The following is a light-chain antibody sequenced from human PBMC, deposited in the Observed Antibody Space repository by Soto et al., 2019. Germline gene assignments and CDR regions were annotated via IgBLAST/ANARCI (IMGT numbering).Light chain of an antibody. CDR3: CSYAGYNTWV. V-gene: IGLV2-11*01. Sequence: QSALTQPRSVSGSPGQSVTISCTGTSSDVGGYNFVSWYQQHPGKAPKLMIYDVSKRPSGVPDRFSGSKSGNTASLTISGVQAEDEADYYCCSYAGYNTWVFGGGSKVTVL. CDR2: DVS. CDR1: SSDVGGYNF. J-gene: IGLJ3*02.